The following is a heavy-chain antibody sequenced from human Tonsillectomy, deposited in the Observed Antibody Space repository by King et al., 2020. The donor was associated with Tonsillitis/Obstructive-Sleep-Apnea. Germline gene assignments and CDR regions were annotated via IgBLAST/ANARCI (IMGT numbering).Heavy chain of an antibody. V-gene: IGHV4-34*01. J-gene: IGHJ1*01. CDR2: IDQRGST. CDR3: ARGDIVVVVAAPEYFQH. D-gene: IGHD2-15*01. CDR1: GGSFSNYY. Sequence: QLQQWGAGLLKPSETLSLTFAVYGGSFSNYYWSWIRQPPGKGLEWIGEIDQRGSTNYNPSLKSRVTISVDTSKNQFSLKLSSVTAADTAVYYCARGDIVVVVAAPEYFQHWGQGTLVTVSS.